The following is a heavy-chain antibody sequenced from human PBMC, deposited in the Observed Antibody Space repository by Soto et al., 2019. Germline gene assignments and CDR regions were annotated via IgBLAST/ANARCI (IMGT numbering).Heavy chain of an antibody. CDR1: GYTLTELS. CDR3: ATESSVPTHYYYYYGMDV. CDR2: FDPEDGET. Sequence: ASVKVSCKVSGYTLTELSMHWVRQAPGKGLEWMGGFDPEDGETIYAQKFQGRVTMTEDTSTDTAYMELSSLRSEDTAVYYCATESSVPTHYYYYYGMDVWGQGTTVTVSS. V-gene: IGHV1-24*01. D-gene: IGHD3-10*01. J-gene: IGHJ6*02.